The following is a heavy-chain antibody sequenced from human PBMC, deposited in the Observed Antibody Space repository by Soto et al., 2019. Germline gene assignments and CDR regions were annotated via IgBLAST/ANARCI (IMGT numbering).Heavy chain of an antibody. D-gene: IGHD1-26*01. CDR3: ARDTDPVGANEFDY. Sequence: PSETLSLTFTVSGCSISSYYWSWIRQPPGKGLEWIGYIYYSGSTNYNPSLKSRVTISVDTSKNQFSLKLSSVTAADTAVYYCARDTDPVGANEFDYWGQGTLVTVSS. CDR2: IYYSGST. V-gene: IGHV4-59*01. CDR1: GCSISSYY. J-gene: IGHJ4*02.